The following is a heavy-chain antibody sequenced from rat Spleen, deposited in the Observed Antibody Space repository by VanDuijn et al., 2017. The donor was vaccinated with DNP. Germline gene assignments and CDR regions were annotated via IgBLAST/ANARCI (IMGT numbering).Heavy chain of an antibody. CDR3: TTHPLTTVAPNWFAS. V-gene: IGHV5S10*01. CDR1: GFTFSDYD. CDR2: IIYDGSRT. J-gene: IGHJ3*01. D-gene: IGHD1-1*01. Sequence: EVQLVESGGGLVQPGRSLKLSCAASGFTFSDYDMAWVRQAPKKGLEWVATIIYDGSRTYYRDSVKGRFTISRDNAKSSLYLQMDSLRSEDTATYYCTTHPLTTVAPNWFASWGQGTLVTVSS.